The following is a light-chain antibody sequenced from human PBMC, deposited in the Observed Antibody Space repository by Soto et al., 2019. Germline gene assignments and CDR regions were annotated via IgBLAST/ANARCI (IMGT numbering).Light chain of an antibody. J-gene: IGKJ2*03. CDR2: SAS. Sequence: DIQMTQSPSSLSASVGDRVTLTCRASQGIGNAVAWSQKQPGRAPERLMYSASILQSGAPSRFSGSGSGTECILTITSLQPEDFATYYCLQHNTQPYSFGQGTYLE. V-gene: IGKV1-17*01. CDR1: QGIGNA. CDR3: LQHNTQPYS.